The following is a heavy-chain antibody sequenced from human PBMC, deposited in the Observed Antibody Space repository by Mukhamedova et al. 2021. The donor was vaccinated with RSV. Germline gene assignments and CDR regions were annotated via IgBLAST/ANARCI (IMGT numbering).Heavy chain of an antibody. D-gene: IGHD6-13*01. CDR2: INHSGST. CDR3: ARGTAAAGLNY. V-gene: IGHV4-34*01. Sequence: GEINHSGSTNYNPSLKSRVTISVDTSKNQSSLKLSSVTAADTAVYYCARGTAAAGLNYWGQGTLVTVSS. J-gene: IGHJ4*02.